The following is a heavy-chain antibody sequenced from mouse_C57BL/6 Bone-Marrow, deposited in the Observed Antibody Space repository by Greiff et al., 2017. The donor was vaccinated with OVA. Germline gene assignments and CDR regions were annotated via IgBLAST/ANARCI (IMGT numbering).Heavy chain of an antibody. CDR3: ARSPYYSNPYYAMDY. Sequence: VQLKQSGPGLAKPSQTLSLTCSVTGYSITSDYWNWIRKFPGNKLEYMGYISYSGSTYYNPSLKSRISITRDTSKTQYYLQLNSVTTEDTATYYCARSPYYSNPYYAMDYWGQGTSVTVSS. CDR1: GYSITSDY. J-gene: IGHJ4*01. V-gene: IGHV3-8*01. CDR2: ISYSGST. D-gene: IGHD2-5*01.